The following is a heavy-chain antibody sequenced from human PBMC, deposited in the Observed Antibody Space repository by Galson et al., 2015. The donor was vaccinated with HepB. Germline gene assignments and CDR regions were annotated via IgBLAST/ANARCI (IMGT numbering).Heavy chain of an antibody. Sequence: SLRLSCAVSGFTVNSTYMSWVRQAPGKGLEWVSVIYIDGRTYYADTVKGRFTISRDNSKNTLYLQMNSLSAEDTAVYYCARDLVTSPYDGFEIWGQGTMVIVSS. CDR2: IYIDGRT. CDR3: ARDLVTSPYDGFEI. V-gene: IGHV3-53*01. D-gene: IGHD2-21*02. J-gene: IGHJ3*02. CDR1: GFTVNSTY.